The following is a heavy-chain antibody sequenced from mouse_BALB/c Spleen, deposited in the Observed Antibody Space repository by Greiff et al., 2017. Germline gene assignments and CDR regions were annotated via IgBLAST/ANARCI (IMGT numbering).Heavy chain of an antibody. CDR1: GFSLTSYG. Sequence: VMLLESGPGLVAPSQCLSITCTVSGFSLTSYGVYWVRQPPGKGLEWLGVIWAGGSTNYNSARMSSLSISKDNSKSQVFLQMNSLQTDDTAMYYYAGGSNYGVPAWFAYWGQGTLVTVSA. CDR2: IWAGGST. D-gene: IGHD1-1*02. CDR3: AGGSNYGVPAWFAY. V-gene: IGHV2-9*02. J-gene: IGHJ3*01.